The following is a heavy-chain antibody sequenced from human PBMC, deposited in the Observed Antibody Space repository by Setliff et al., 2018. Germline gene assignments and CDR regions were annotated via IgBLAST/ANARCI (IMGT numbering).Heavy chain of an antibody. Sequence: SETLSLTCTVSRGSISNNAYYWAWIRQPPGKGLEWIGSIYNSGNTYYNSSLKSRVTIFVDTSKNQFSLRLNSVTAADTALYYCARAPPNRYSGSYEYFYMDVWGKGTTVNVSS. J-gene: IGHJ6*03. CDR2: IYNSGNT. V-gene: IGHV4-39*01. CDR3: ARAPPNRYSGSYEYFYMDV. CDR1: RGSISNNAYY. D-gene: IGHD1-26*01.